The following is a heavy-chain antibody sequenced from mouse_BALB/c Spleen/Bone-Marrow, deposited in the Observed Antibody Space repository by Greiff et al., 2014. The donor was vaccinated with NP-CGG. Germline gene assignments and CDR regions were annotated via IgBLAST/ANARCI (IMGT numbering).Heavy chain of an antibody. J-gene: IGHJ2*01. CDR2: IYPGDGDT. CDR1: GYTFTSYW. V-gene: IGHV1-87*01. Sequence: VQLQQSGAELARPGASVKLSCKASGYTFTSYWMQWVKQRPGQSLEWIGAIYPGDGDTGYTQKFKGKATLTADKSSTTAYMQLSSLTSEDSAVYYCARNFPFDYWGQGTTLTVSS. CDR3: ARNFPFDY.